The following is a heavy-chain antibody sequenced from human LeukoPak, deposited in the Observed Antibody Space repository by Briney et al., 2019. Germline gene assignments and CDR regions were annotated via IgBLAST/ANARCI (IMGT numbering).Heavy chain of an antibody. Sequence: PGGSLRLSCAASGFSFSDYSMHWVRQAPGKGLEWVAIIPYDGSNERYADSVKGRFTISRDNSKNTLYLQMNSLRTEDTAVYFCAKDRAITVAGTGLEYWGQGALVTVSS. CDR1: GFSFSDYS. CDR2: IPYDGSNE. D-gene: IGHD6-19*01. CDR3: AKDRAITVAGTGLEY. V-gene: IGHV3-30-3*01. J-gene: IGHJ4*02.